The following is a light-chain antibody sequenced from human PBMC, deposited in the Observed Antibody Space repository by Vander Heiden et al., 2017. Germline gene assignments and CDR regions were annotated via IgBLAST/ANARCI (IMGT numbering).Light chain of an antibody. V-gene: IGKV4-1*01. CDR2: WAS. CDR3: QQYYSTPIS. Sequence: DIVMTQSPYSLALPLGERATINCKSSQSVLYSSNNENYLAWYQQKSGQPPKLLIYWASTRESGVPDRFSGSGSGTDFTLTISSLQAEDVAVYYCQQYYSTPISFGQGTRLEIK. J-gene: IGKJ5*01. CDR1: QSVLYSSNNENY.